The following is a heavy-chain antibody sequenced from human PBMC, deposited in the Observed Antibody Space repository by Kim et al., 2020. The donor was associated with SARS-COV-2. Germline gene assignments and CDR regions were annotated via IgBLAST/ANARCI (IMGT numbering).Heavy chain of an antibody. CDR1: GFTFDDYG. CDR2: INWNGGST. J-gene: IGHJ4*02. D-gene: IGHD3-22*01. Sequence: GGSLRLSCAASGFTFDDYGMSWVRQAPGKGLEWVSGINWNGGSTGYADSVKGRFTISRDNAKNSLYLQMNSPRAEDTALYHCARVPANYYDSSGYYPFDYWGQGTLVTVSS. V-gene: IGHV3-20*01. CDR3: ARVPANYYDSSGYYPFDY.